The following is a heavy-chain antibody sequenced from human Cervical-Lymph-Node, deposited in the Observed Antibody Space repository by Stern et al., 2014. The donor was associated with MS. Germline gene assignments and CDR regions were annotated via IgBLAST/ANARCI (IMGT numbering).Heavy chain of an antibody. J-gene: IGHJ6*02. CDR2: IYPDDSDT. Sequence: EVQLVESGAEVRKPGESLKISCKASGYTFSSQWIGWVRQMPGKGPEWMGMIYPDDSDTRYSPSFRGQVAISADKSTNTAYLQWSSLKASDTAIYYCARHGYYYYLGMNVWGQGTTVTVSS. CDR1: GYTFSSQW. V-gene: IGHV5-51*01. CDR3: ARHGYYYYLGMNV.